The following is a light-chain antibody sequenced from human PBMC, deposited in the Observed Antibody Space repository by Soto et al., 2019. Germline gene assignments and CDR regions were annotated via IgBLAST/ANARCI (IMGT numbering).Light chain of an antibody. J-gene: IGLJ1*01. Sequence: QSVLTQPASVSGSPGQSITIPCTGTSNDIGGYNYVSRYQQFPGKAPKLIRYDVTNRPSGFAFRFSGSKSGNTASLTISGFQTEDGDGYHCSSCSCTRTRRLFGAGTKVTVL. CDR2: DVT. CDR3: SSCSCTRTRRL. V-gene: IGLV2-14*03. CDR1: SNDIGGYNY.